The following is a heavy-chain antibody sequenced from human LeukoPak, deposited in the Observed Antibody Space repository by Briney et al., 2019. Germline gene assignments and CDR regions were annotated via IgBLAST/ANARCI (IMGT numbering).Heavy chain of an antibody. CDR3: AREPGIGYAFDI. Sequence: GGSLRLSCVVSGFTFSSFWMTWVPQAPGGGLEWAANIKQDGSEKHYVDSVKGRFTISRDNAKNSVYLQMNSLRAEDTAVYYCAREPGIGYAFDIWGQGTMVTVSS. D-gene: IGHD2-21*01. J-gene: IGHJ3*02. V-gene: IGHV3-7*01. CDR1: GFTFSSFW. CDR2: IKQDGSEK.